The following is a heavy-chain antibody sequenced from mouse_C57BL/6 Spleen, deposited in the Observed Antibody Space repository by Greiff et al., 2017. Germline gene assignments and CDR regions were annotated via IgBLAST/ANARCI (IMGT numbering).Heavy chain of an antibody. V-gene: IGHV1-15*01. CDR1: GYTFTDYE. CDR2: IDPETGGT. CDR3: TLTAQGFDY. J-gene: IGHJ2*01. Sequence: VQLQQSGAELVRPGASVTLSCKASGYTFTDYEMHWVKQTPVHGLEWIGAIDPETGGTAYNQKFKGKAILTADKSSSTAYMALRSLTSEDSAVYYCTLTAQGFDYWGQGTTLTVSS. D-gene: IGHD3-2*02.